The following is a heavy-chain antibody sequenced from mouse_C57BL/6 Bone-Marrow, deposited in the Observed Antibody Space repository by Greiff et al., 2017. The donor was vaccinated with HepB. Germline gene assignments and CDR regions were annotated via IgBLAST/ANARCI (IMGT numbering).Heavy chain of an antibody. CDR2: ISYDGSN. J-gene: IGHJ3*01. V-gene: IGHV3-6*01. CDR1: GYSITSGYY. CDR3: ARENWDWFAY. D-gene: IGHD4-1*01. Sequence: DVKLQESGPGLVKPSQSLSLTCSVTGYSITSGYYWNWIRQFPGNKLEWMGYISYDGSNNYNPSLKNRISITRDTSKNQFFLKLNSVTTEDTATYYCARENWDWFAYWGQGTLVTVSA.